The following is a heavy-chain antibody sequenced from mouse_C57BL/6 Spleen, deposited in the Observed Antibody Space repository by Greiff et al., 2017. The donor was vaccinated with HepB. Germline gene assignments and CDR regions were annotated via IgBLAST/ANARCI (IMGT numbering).Heavy chain of an antibody. V-gene: IGHV5-16*01. CDR3: AREGYDEDYYAMDY. Sequence: EVQLVESEGGLVQPGSSMKLSCTASGFTFSDYYMAWVRQVPEKGLEWVANINYDGSSTYYLDSLKSRFIISRDNAKNILYLQMSSLKSEDTATYYCAREGYDEDYYAMDYWGQGTSVTVSS. CDR2: INYDGSST. CDR1: GFTFSDYY. J-gene: IGHJ4*01. D-gene: IGHD2-2*01.